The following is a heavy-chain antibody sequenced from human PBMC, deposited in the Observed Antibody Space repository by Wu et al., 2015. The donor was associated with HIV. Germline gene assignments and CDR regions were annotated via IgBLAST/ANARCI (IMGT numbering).Heavy chain of an antibody. V-gene: IGHV1-69*13. J-gene: IGHJ4*02. Sequence: QGQLVQSGAEVKKPGSSVKVSCKASGDTFNNYAFTWVRQAPGQGLEWMGRIIPIFGTANYAQKFQGRVTITADKSTSTAYMELNSLRPDDTGLYFCARRLTLAGSPFDSWGQGTLVTVSS. D-gene: IGHD6-19*01. CDR3: ARRLTLAGSPFDS. CDR2: IIPIFGTA. CDR1: GDTFNNYA.